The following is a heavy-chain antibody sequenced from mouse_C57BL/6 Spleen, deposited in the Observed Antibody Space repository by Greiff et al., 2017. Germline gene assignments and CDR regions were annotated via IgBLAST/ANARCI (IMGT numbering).Heavy chain of an antibody. D-gene: IGHD1-1*01. J-gene: IGHJ1*03. V-gene: IGHV3-6*01. CDR3: ARTSYGSSHWYFDV. CDR1: GYSITSGYY. CDR2: ISYDGSN. Sequence: EVKLQESGPGLVKPSQSLSLTCSVTGYSITSGYYWNWIRQFPGNKLEWMGYISYDGSNNYNPSPKNRISITRDTSKNQFFLKLNSVTTEDTATYYWARTSYGSSHWYFDVWGTGTTVTVSS.